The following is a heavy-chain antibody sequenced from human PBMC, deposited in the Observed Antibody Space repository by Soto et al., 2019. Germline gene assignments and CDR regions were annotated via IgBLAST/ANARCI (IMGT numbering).Heavy chain of an antibody. D-gene: IGHD3-3*01. CDR2: INHSGST. Sequence: SETLSLTCAVYGGSFSGSYWSWIRQSPGKGLEWIGEINHSGSTNYNPSLKSRVTISVDTSKNQFSLKLSSVTAADTAVYYCARGDTYYDFWSGSNWFDPWGQGTLVTVSS. J-gene: IGHJ5*02. CDR3: ARGDTYYDFWSGSNWFDP. CDR1: GGSFSGSY. V-gene: IGHV4-34*01.